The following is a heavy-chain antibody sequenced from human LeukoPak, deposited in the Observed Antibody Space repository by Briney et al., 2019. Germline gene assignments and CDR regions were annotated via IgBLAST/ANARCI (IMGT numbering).Heavy chain of an antibody. J-gene: IGHJ4*02. CDR3: AGSYGSGNYFDY. CDR2: IYYSGSA. Sequence: SETLSLTCTVSGRSISTYYWSWIRQPPGKGLEWIGYIYYSGSAKYNPSLKSRVTISVDTSKNQFSLKLSSVTAADTAVYYCAGSYGSGNYFDYWGQGTLVTVSS. D-gene: IGHD3-10*01. V-gene: IGHV4-59*01. CDR1: GRSISTYY.